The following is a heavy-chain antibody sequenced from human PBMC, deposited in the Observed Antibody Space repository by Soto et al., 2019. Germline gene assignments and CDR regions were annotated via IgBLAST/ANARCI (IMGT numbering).Heavy chain of an antibody. Sequence: GGSLRLSCAASGFTCSSYAMSWVRQSPGKGLTWVSVITGSGGSTYYADSVKGRFTISRDNSKNTLYLQMNSLRDEDTAVYYCAKALTVVRGLIYYGMDVWAQGTTVTVSS. CDR3: AKALTVVRGLIYYGMDV. CDR2: ITGSGGST. J-gene: IGHJ6*02. D-gene: IGHD3-10*01. CDR1: GFTCSSYA. V-gene: IGHV3-23*01.